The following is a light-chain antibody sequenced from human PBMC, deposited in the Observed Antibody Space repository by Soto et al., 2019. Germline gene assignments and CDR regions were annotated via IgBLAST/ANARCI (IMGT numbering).Light chain of an antibody. CDR2: DVT. J-gene: IGLJ2*01. CDR3: SSYTSSSTLVV. V-gene: IGLV2-14*01. CDR1: SSDVGGYNY. Sequence: QSALTQPASVSGSPGQSITISFTGTSSDVGGYNYVSWYQQHPGKVPKLMIYDVTNRPSGVSNRFSGSKSGNTASLTISGLQAEDEADYYCSSYTSSSTLVVFGGGTKLTVL.